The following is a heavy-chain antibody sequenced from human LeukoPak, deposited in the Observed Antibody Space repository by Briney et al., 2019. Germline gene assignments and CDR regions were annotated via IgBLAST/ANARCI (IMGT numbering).Heavy chain of an antibody. CDR3: ARSMIRGVAVAHFDY. J-gene: IGHJ4*02. CDR1: GFTFSDHC. Sequence: PGGSLRLSCAVSGFTFSDHCMDWVRQAPGKGLEWVGRTRNKANSYSTEYAASVRGRCTISRDDSKNTLYLQMNSLKTDDTAVYYCARSMIRGVAVAHFDYWGQGTLVTVSS. CDR2: TRNKANSYST. V-gene: IGHV3-72*01. D-gene: IGHD3-10*01.